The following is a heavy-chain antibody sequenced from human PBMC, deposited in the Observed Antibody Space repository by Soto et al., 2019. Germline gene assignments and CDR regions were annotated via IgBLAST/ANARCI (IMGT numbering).Heavy chain of an antibody. Sequence: YCMLWVRQAPGKGLEGVAVIWHDGCKKYYADSVKGRLIISRDNSKNTLYVQINSLRAEDTAVYFCARGSIVAAAYGMDVWGQGT. D-gene: IGHD2-2*01. CDR2: IWHDGCKK. V-gene: IGHV3-33*01. J-gene: IGHJ6*02. CDR1: YC. CDR3: ARGSIVAAAYGMDV.